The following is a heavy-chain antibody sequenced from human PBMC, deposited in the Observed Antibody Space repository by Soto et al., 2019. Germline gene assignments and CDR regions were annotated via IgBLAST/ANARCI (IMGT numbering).Heavy chain of an antibody. Sequence: QVQLVQSGTEVKKPGSSVKVSCKASGGTFSRHAVSWVRQAPGQGLEWMGAIIPIVDATNDAQKFQDRVTITAGESASTVFLELRSLRSEDTAIYLCAGATPNHNSDHDALEIWGQGTMVIVSS. CDR3: AGATPNHNSDHDALEI. V-gene: IGHV1-69*12. J-gene: IGHJ3*02. CDR1: GGTFSRHA. D-gene: IGHD5-12*01. CDR2: IIPIVDAT.